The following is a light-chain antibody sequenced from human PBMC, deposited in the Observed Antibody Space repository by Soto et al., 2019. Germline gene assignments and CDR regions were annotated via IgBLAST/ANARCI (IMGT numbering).Light chain of an antibody. J-gene: IGLJ1*01. CDR3: TSFTRRFTFV. Sequence: QSVLTQPASVSGSPGQSIAISCTGTRSDVGAYNYVSWYQQHPGKAPKLMISEVTNRPSGVSDSFSGSKSGNTASLTISGLQAEDEADHYCTSFTRRFTFVFGSVTKVTV. CDR2: EVT. V-gene: IGLV2-14*01. CDR1: RSDVGAYNY.